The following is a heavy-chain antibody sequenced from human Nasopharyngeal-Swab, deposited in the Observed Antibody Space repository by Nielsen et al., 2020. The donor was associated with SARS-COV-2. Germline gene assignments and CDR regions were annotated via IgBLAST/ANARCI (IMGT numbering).Heavy chain of an antibody. CDR1: GYTFTGHY. CDR2: INPNSGGT. J-gene: IGHJ3*02. Sequence: ASVKVSCKASGYTFTGHYIHWVRQAPGQGLEWMGWINPNSGGTNYAQKFQGRVSMTRDTSISTAYMELSRLRSDDTAVYYCALGLELLWPTKDAFDIWGQGTMVSIFS. V-gene: IGHV1-2*02. CDR3: ALGLELLWPTKDAFDI. D-gene: IGHD3-10*01.